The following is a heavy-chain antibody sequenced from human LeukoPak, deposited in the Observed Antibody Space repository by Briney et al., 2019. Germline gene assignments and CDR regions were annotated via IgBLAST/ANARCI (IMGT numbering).Heavy chain of an antibody. CDR2: TDTSGVIT. Sequence: PGGSLRLSCAASGFTFSNYGMNWVRQAPGEGLEWVSVTDTSGVITYYTDSVKGRFTISRDNSKNTLSLQMDSLRVEDTAVYYCAKGDTGVIRRYYLDSWGQGTLVTVSS. J-gene: IGHJ4*02. CDR1: GFTFSNYG. V-gene: IGHV3-23*05. D-gene: IGHD5-18*01. CDR3: AKGDTGVIRRYYLDS.